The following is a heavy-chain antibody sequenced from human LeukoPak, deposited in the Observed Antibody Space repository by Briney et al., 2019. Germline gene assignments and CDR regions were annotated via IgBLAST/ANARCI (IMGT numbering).Heavy chain of an antibody. D-gene: IGHD5-12*01. V-gene: IGHV1-69*13. J-gene: IGHJ4*02. CDR3: ARGLFQRGYSGYGPFDY. Sequence: GASVKVSCKASGGTFSSYAISWVRQAPGQGLEWMRGIIPIFGTANYAQKFQGRVTITADESTSTAYMELSSLRSEDTAVYYCARGLFQRGYSGYGPFDYWGQGTLVTVSS. CDR2: IIPIFGTA. CDR1: GGTFSSYA.